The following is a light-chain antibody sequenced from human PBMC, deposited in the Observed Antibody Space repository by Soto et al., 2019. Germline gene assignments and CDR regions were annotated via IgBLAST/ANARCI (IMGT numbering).Light chain of an antibody. CDR1: QSISSY. CDR3: QQSYSTPPRT. CDR2: AAS. V-gene: IGKV1-39*01. Sequence: DIQMTQSPSSLSASVGDRVTITCRASQSISSYLNWYQQKPGKAPKLLIYAASSLQSGVPSRFTGSGSGTDFPLTISSEQPEDFATYYCQQSYSTPPRTFGQGTKLEIK. J-gene: IGKJ2*01.